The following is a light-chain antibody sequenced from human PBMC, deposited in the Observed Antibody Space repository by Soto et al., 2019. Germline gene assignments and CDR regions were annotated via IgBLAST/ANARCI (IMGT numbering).Light chain of an antibody. CDR3: QQSNPCSVN. V-gene: IGKV1-5*01. J-gene: IGKJ2*01. CDR2: DAS. Sequence: DIRVTQSPSTLSASVGDRVTITCRARQTIGTWLAWYQQKPGKAPKLLIYDASNLETGVPSRFSGSGSATDFTLTISSLQPDDFATYYCQQSNPCSVNFGQGTKLEIK. CDR1: QTIGTW.